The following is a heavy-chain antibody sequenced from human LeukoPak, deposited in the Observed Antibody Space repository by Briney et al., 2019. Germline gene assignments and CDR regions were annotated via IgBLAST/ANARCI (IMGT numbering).Heavy chain of an antibody. CDR2: INPNSGGT. Sequence: ASVKVSCKASGYTFTGYYMHWVRQAPGQGLGWMGWINPNSGGTNYAQKFQGRVTMTRDTSISTAYMELSRLRSDDTAVYYCARSGVVVVPAAITTNWFDPWGQGTLVTVSS. CDR3: ARSGVVVVPAAITTNWFDP. CDR1: GYTFTGYY. V-gene: IGHV1-2*02. D-gene: IGHD2-2*02. J-gene: IGHJ5*02.